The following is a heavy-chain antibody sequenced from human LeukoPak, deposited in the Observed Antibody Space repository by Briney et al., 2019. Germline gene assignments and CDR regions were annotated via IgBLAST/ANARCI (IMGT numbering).Heavy chain of an antibody. D-gene: IGHD1-26*01. V-gene: IGHV3-30*18. J-gene: IGHJ4*02. CDR1: GFTFSSYG. CDR3: AKEEQVGAFDY. CDR2: ISYDGSNK. Sequence: PGGSLRLSCAASGFTFSSYGMHWVRQAPGKGLGWVAVISYDGSNKYYADSVKGRFTISRDNSKNTLYLQMNSLRAEDTAVYYCAKEEQVGAFDYWGQGTLVTVSS.